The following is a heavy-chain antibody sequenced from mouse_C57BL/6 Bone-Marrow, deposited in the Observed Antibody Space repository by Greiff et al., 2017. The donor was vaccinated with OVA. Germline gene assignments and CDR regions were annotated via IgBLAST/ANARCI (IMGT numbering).Heavy chain of an antibody. CDR2: IDPSDSYT. J-gene: IGHJ3*01. Sequence: QVQLQQPGAELVMPGASVKLSCKASGYTFTSYWMHWVKQRPGQGLEWIGEIDPSDSYTNYNQKFKGKSTLTVDKSSSTAYMQLSSLTSEDSAVYYGARGRPYYSKFSFAYWGQGTLVTVSA. CDR1: GYTFTSYW. CDR3: ARGRPYYSKFSFAY. V-gene: IGHV1-69*01. D-gene: IGHD2-5*01.